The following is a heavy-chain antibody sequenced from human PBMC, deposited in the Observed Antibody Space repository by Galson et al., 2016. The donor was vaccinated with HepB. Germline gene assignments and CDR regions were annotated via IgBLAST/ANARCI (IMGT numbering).Heavy chain of an antibody. CDR1: GDSVYNNGAA. CDR3: ARAVMPGRGMDV. J-gene: IGHJ6*02. D-gene: IGHD3-10*01. CDR2: TFYRSTWEN. V-gene: IGHV6-1*01. Sequence: CAISGDSVYNNGAAWVWIRQSPSTGLEWLGRTFYRSTWENHYAGSVKNRITISPDTSRNQFSLHLNSVTPEDTAVYYCARAVMPGRGMDVWGQGTTVTVSS.